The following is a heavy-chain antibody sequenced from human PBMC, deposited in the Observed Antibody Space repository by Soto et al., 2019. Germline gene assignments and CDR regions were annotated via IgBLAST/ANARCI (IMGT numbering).Heavy chain of an antibody. CDR1: GYTFTSYD. D-gene: IGHD2-15*01. CDR3: ARGRGYCSGGSCYYYYYYMDV. J-gene: IGHJ6*03. CDR2: MNPNSGNT. V-gene: IGHV1-8*01. Sequence: ASVKVSCKASGYTFTSYDINWVRQATGQGLEWMGWMNPNSGNTGYAQKFQGRVIMTRNTSISTAYMELSSLRSEDTAVYYCARGRGYCSGGSCYYYYYYMDVWGKGTTVTVSS.